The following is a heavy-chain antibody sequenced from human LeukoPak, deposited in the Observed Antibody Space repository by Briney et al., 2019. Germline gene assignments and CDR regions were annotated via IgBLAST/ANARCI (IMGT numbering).Heavy chain of an antibody. J-gene: IGHJ4*02. D-gene: IGHD1-26*01. V-gene: IGHV1-69*13. CDR2: IIPILGTA. Sequence: ASVKVSCKASGYTFTSYAISWVRQAPGQGLEWMGGIIPILGTANYAQKFQGRVTITADESTSTAYMELSSLRSEDTAVYYCARSPTGFGSHFDYWGQGTLVTVSS. CDR1: GYTFTSYA. CDR3: ARSPTGFGSHFDY.